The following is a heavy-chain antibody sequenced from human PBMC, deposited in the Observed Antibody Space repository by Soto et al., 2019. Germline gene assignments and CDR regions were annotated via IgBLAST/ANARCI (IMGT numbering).Heavy chain of an antibody. CDR1: GFSLTTSGVG. CDR3: AHGTEYGFGVLAFDI. V-gene: IGHV2-5*01. CDR2: IYWNDDK. J-gene: IGHJ3*02. D-gene: IGHD4-17*01. Sequence: GPTLVNPTQTLTLTCTFSGFSLTTSGVGVGWIRQPPGKALEWLALIYWNDDKRYSPSLKSRLTIAKDTSRNQVVLTMTNIDPVDTGTYYCAHGTEYGFGVLAFDIWGQGTMVTVSS.